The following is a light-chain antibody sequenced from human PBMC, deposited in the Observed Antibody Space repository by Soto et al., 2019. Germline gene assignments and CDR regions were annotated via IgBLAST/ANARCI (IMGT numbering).Light chain of an antibody. J-gene: IGLJ1*01. CDR3: QTWGTGMLV. Sequence: QSVLTQSPSASASLGASVKLTCTLSSGHSNYAIAWHQQQPEKGPRYLMKVNSDGSHSKGDGIPDRFSGSSSGAERYLTISSLRSEDEADYFCQTWGTGMLVFGTGTKLTVL. CDR2: VNSDGSH. CDR1: SGHSNYA. V-gene: IGLV4-69*01.